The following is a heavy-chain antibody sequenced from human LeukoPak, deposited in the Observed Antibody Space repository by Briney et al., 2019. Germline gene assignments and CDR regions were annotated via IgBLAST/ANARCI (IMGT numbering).Heavy chain of an antibody. Sequence: ASVKVSCKASGYTFTSYYMHWVRQAPGQGLEWMGIINPSGGSTSYAQKFQGRVTMTRDTSTSTVYMELSRLRSDDTAVYYCARDRNSSGYYAVFGYWGQGTLVTVSS. CDR1: GYTFTSYY. J-gene: IGHJ4*02. D-gene: IGHD3-22*01. CDR2: INPSGGST. V-gene: IGHV1-46*01. CDR3: ARDRNSSGYYAVFGY.